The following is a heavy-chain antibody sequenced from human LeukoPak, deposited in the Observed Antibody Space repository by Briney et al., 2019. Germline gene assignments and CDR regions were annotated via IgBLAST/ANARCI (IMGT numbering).Heavy chain of an antibody. CDR1: GGTFSSYA. CDR3: ATPTPSFDY. CDR2: IIPILGIA. V-gene: IGHV1-69*04. J-gene: IGHJ4*02. Sequence: ASVKVSCKASGGTFSSYAISWVRQAPGQGLEWMGRIIPILGIANYAQKFQGRVTITADKSTSTAYMELSSLRTEDTAVYYCATPTPSFDYWGQGTLVTVSS.